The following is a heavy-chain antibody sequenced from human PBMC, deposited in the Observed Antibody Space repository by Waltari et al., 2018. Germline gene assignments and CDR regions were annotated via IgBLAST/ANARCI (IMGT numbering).Heavy chain of an antibody. V-gene: IGHV4-59*01. CDR1: GGSISSYY. CDR2: IYYSGST. Sequence: QVQLQESGPGLVKPSETLSLTCTVSGGSISSYYWSWIRQPPGKGLEWIGYIYYSGSTNYNPSLKSRVTISVDTSKNQFSLKLSSVTAADTAVYYCAREMATTPRYWYFDLWGRGTLVTVSS. D-gene: IGHD1-1*01. J-gene: IGHJ2*01. CDR3: AREMATTPRYWYFDL.